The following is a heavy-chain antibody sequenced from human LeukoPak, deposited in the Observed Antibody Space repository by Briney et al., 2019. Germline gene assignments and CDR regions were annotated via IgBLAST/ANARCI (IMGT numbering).Heavy chain of an antibody. CDR3: AREAGIPPSTQQWPTSVDY. Sequence: GGSLRLSCVASEFTFSSYWMSWVRQAPGKGLEWVANIKQDGSEKYYVDSVKGRFTISRDNAKNSLYLQMNSLRAEDTAVYYCAREAGIPPSTQQWPTSVDYWCQGTLVTVSS. J-gene: IGHJ4*02. V-gene: IGHV3-7*05. CDR2: IKQDGSEK. D-gene: IGHD5-18*01. CDR1: EFTFSSYW.